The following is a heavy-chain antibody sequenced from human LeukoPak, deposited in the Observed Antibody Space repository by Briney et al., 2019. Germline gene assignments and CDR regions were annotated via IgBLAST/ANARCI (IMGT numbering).Heavy chain of an antibody. CDR3: AKETIYCSGGSCYHDAFDI. J-gene: IGHJ3*02. D-gene: IGHD2-15*01. CDR1: GFTFSSYS. Sequence: GGSLRLSCAASGFTFSSYSMNWVRQAPGKGLEWVSSISSSSYIYYADSVKGRFTISRDNAKNSLYLQMNSLRPEDMALYYCAKETIYCSGGSCYHDAFDIWGQGTMVTVSS. CDR2: ISSSSYI. V-gene: IGHV3-21*04.